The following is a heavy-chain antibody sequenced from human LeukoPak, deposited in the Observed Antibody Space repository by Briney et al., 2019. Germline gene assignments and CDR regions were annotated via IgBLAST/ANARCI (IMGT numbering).Heavy chain of an antibody. CDR2: ISGSGGST. J-gene: IGHJ4*02. CDR1: GFTFSSYA. D-gene: IGHD2-8*01. Sequence: GGSLRLSCAASGFTFSSYAMSWVRQAPGKGLEWVSAISGSGGSTYYADSVKGRFTISRDNSRNTLYLQMNSLRAEDTAVYYCAKGRYCTNGVCYLDYWGQGTLVTVSS. CDR3: AKGRYCTNGVCYLDY. V-gene: IGHV3-23*01.